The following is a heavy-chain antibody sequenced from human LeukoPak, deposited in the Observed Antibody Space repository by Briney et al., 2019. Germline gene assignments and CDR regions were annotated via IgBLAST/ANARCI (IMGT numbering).Heavy chain of an antibody. CDR3: ARGPFESSYYYYYYMDV. CDR1: GYSISSGYY. Sequence: SETLSLTCTVSGYSISSGYYWGWIRRPPGKGLEWIGSIYHSGSTYYNPSLKSRVTISVDTSKNQFSLKLSSVTAADTAVYYCARGPFESSYYYYYYMDVWGKGTTVTVSS. J-gene: IGHJ6*03. V-gene: IGHV4-38-2*02. D-gene: IGHD2/OR15-2a*01. CDR2: IYHSGST.